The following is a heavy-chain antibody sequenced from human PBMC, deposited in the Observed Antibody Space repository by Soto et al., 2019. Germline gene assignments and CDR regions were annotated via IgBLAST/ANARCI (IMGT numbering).Heavy chain of an antibody. J-gene: IGHJ3*02. CDR2: IYPGDSYT. V-gene: IGHV5-51*01. CDR3: ARGYYYDSSGCGDGFDI. Sequence: GESLNISCKCSGYIFTSYWILLVRQMPGKVLEWMGIIYPGDSYTRYSPSFQGQVTIAADKSISTAYLQWSSLKASDTAMYYCARGYYYDSSGCGDGFDIWGQGTMVTVSS. D-gene: IGHD3-22*01. CDR1: GYIFTSYW.